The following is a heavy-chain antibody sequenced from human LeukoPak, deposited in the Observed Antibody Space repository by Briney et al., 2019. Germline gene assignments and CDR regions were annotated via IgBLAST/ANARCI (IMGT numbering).Heavy chain of an antibody. CDR3: ARAPEGND. CDR2: IRSKADGGTT. D-gene: IGHD1-1*01. V-gene: IGHV3-15*07. J-gene: IGHJ4*02. CDR1: GFTFSNAW. Sequence: GGSLRLSCAASGFTFSNAWMNWVRQAPGKGLEWVGHIRSKADGGTTDYAAPVKGRFTISRDDSKNTLYLQMNSLKTEDTAVYYCARAPEGNDWGQGTLVTVSS.